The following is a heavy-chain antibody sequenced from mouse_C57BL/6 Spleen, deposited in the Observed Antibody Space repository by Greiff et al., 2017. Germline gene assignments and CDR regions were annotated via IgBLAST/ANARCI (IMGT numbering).Heavy chain of an antibody. J-gene: IGHJ2*01. Sequence: VKLQESGPELVKPGASVKISCKASGYAFSSSWMNWVKQRPGKGLEWIGRIYPGDGDTNYNGKFKGKASLTADKSSSTAYMQLSSLTSEDSAVYFCARSGYGSSHFDYWGQGTTLTVSS. D-gene: IGHD1-1*01. CDR1: GYAFSSSW. V-gene: IGHV1-82*01. CDR2: IYPGDGDT. CDR3: ARSGYGSSHFDY.